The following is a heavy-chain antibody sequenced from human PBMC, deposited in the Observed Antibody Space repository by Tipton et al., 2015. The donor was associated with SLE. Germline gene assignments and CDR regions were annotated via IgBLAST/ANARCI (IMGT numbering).Heavy chain of an antibody. D-gene: IGHD3-9*01. J-gene: IGHJ2*01. CDR2: IYTSGST. Sequence: TLSLTCTVSGGSISSYYWSWIRQPAGKGLACIGRIYTSGSTIYHPSLRSRVTMSLDTSKNQFSLKLTSVTAADTAVYYCARDGEYDILTGYLNWYFDLWGRGTPVTVSS. CDR3: ARDGEYDILTGYLNWYFDL. CDR1: GGSISSYY. V-gene: IGHV4-4*07.